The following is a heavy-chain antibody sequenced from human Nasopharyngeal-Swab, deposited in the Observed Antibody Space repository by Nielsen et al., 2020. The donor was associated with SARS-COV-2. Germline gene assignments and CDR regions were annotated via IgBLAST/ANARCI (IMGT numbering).Heavy chain of an antibody. CDR2: INHSGST. D-gene: IGHD3-22*01. CDR1: GGSFSGYY. Sequence: SETLSLTCAVYGGSFSGYYWSWIRQPPGKGLEWIGEINHSGSTNYNPSLKSRVTISVDPSKNQFSLKLSSVTAADTAVYYCARGTQIYSSGYSYYYYMDVWGKGTTVTVSS. V-gene: IGHV4-34*01. CDR3: ARGTQIYSSGYSYYYYMDV. J-gene: IGHJ6*03.